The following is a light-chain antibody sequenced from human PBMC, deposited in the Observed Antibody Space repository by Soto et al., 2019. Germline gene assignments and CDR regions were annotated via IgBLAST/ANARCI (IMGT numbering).Light chain of an antibody. V-gene: IGKV1-8*01. Sequence: AIRMTQSPSSFSASTGDRVTITCLASQGIRSYLAWYQQKPGKAPKLLIYAASTLQSGVPSRFSGSGSGTDFTLTISSLQPEDFATYYCQQRYSSLPTFGQGTKVDIK. J-gene: IGKJ1*01. CDR2: AAS. CDR3: QQRYSSLPT. CDR1: QGIRSY.